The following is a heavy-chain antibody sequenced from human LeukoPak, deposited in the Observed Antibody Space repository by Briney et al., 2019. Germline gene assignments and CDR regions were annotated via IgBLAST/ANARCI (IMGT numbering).Heavy chain of an antibody. CDR1: GFTVSSSD. V-gene: IGHV3-66*01. CDR2: IYAGGST. CDR3: ASGLYGMDV. J-gene: IGHJ6*02. Sequence: PGGSLRLTCAASGFTVSSSDMSWVRQAPGKWLEWVSMIYAGGSTYYADSVKGRFTISRDNPKNTLYLQMNSLRAEDTAVYYCASGLYGMDVWGQGTTVTVSS. D-gene: IGHD2-21*01.